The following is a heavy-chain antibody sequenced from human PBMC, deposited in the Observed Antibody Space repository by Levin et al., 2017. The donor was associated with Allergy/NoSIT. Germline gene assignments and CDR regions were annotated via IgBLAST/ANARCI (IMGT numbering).Heavy chain of an antibody. J-gene: IGHJ4*02. CDR1: GFTFSNYA. Sequence: GESLKISCAASGFTFSNYAMHWVRQAPGKGLEWVGVISGDGSSEFYIDSVKGRFTISRDNSKNRLYLQMDSLRAEDTALYYCVREIAEEGTWGQGTLVIVSS. D-gene: IGHD1-1*01. CDR2: ISGDGSSE. V-gene: IGHV3-30-3*01. CDR3: VREIAEEGT.